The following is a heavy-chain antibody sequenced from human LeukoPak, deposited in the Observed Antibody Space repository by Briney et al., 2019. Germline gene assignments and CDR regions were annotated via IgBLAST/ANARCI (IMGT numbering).Heavy chain of an antibody. D-gene: IGHD3-3*01. CDR2: IYYSGST. CDR1: GGSISSSSYY. V-gene: IGHV4-39*01. Sequence: SETLSLTCTVSGGSISSSSYYWGWIRQPPGKGLEWIGSIYYSGSTYYNPSLKSRVTISVDTSKNQFSLKLSSVTAADTAVYYCASAELRFLEWLSGAFDYWGQGTLVTVSS. CDR3: ASAELRFLEWLSGAFDY. J-gene: IGHJ4*02.